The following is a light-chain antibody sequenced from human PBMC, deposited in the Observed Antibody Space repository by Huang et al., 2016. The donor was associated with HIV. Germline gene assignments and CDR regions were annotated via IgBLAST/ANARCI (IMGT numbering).Light chain of an antibody. J-gene: IGKJ5*01. V-gene: IGKV3-11*01. CDR3: QQRINCPRIT. Sequence: EIVLTQSPATLSLSPGERATLSGRASQSVSKYLAWYQQKPGQAPRLLIYDASNRATGIPARFSGSGSGTDFTLTISSLEPEDFAVYHCQQRINCPRITFGQGTRLEIK. CDR2: DAS. CDR1: QSVSKY.